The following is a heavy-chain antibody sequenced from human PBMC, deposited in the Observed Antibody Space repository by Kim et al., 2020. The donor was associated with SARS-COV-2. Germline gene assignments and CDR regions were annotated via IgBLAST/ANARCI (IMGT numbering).Heavy chain of an antibody. Sequence: GGSLRLSCAASGFTFSSYAMSWVRQAPGKGLEWVSAISGSGGSTYYADSVKGRFTISRDNSKNTLYLQMNSLRAEDTAVYYCATEGTPRTRYYYGSGSYYNDYYYYGMDGWGQGTTVTVSS. D-gene: IGHD3-10*01. V-gene: IGHV3-23*01. J-gene: IGHJ6*02. CDR3: ATEGTPRTRYYYGSGSYYNDYYYYGMDG. CDR2: ISGSGGST. CDR1: GFTFSSYA.